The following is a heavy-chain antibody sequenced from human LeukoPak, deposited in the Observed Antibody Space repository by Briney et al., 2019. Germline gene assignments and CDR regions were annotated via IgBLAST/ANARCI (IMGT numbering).Heavy chain of an antibody. CDR2: IKGDDSAR. J-gene: IGHJ4*02. D-gene: IGHD1-26*01. Sequence: GGSLRLSCAASGFTFSTYWMAWVRQAPAKGREWVANIKGDDSARHQADSVKGRLTISRDNAQNSVYLQMSSLRGEDTAIYYCARDVVGSLDYWGQGTLVTVSS. V-gene: IGHV3-7*01. CDR3: ARDVVGSLDY. CDR1: GFTFSTYW.